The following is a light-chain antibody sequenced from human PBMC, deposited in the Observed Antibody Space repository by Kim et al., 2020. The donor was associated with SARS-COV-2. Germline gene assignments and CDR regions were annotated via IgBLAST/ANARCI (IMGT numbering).Light chain of an antibody. CDR3: QQYNSYPWT. CDR1: QSISTW. J-gene: IGKJ1*01. V-gene: IGKV1-5*03. Sequence: ASVGDRVTITCRASQSISTWLAWYQQKPGKAPKLLSYKTSSLQSGVPSRFSGSGSGTEFTLTVSSLQPDDLATYYCQQYNSYPWTFGQGTKVDIK. CDR2: KTS.